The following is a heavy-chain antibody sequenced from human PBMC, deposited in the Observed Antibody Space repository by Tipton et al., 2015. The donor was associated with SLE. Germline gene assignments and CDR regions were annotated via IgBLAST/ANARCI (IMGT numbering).Heavy chain of an antibody. Sequence: TLSLTCAVYGGPFSGYYWSWIRQPPGKGLEWIGSIYYSGSTYYNPSLKSRVTISVDTSKNQFSLKLSSVTAADTAVYYCARHGGSSWEEDAFDIWGQGTMVTVSS. D-gene: IGHD6-13*01. CDR1: GGPFSGYY. CDR3: ARHGGSSWEEDAFDI. CDR2: IYYSGST. J-gene: IGHJ3*02. V-gene: IGHV4-34*01.